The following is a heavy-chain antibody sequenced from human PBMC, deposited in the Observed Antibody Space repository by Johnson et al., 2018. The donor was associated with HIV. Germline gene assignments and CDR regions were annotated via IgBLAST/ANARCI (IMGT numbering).Heavy chain of an antibody. Sequence: VHLVESGGGVVQPGGSLRLSCAASGFTVSSNYMSWVRQAPGKGLEWVSVIYSGGSTYYADSVKGRFTISRDNSKNTLYLQMNSLRAEDTAVYYCAREATYYDYVWGSYAFDIWGQGTMVTVSS. CDR1: GFTVSSNY. D-gene: IGHD3-16*01. J-gene: IGHJ3*02. CDR3: AREATYYDYVWGSYAFDI. V-gene: IGHV3-66*01. CDR2: IYSGGST.